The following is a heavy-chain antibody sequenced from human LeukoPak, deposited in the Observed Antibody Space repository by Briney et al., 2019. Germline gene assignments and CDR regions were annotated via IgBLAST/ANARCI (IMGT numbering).Heavy chain of an antibody. V-gene: IGHV3-43*01. CDR2: ISWDGGST. D-gene: IGHD2-2*01. J-gene: IGHJ4*02. Sequence: GGSLRLSCAASGFTFDDYTMHWVRQAPGKGLEWVSLISWDGGSTYYADSVKGRFTISRDNSKNSLYLQMNSLRTEDTALYYCAKAPHRYCSSTSCLFDYWGQGTLVTVSS. CDR3: AKAPHRYCSSTSCLFDY. CDR1: GFTFDDYT.